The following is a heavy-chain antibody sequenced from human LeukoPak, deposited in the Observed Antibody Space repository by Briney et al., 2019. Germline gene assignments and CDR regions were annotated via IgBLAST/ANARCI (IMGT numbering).Heavy chain of an antibody. D-gene: IGHD1-1*01. Sequence: GGSLRLSCAASGFTFDDYAMHWVRQAPGKGLEWVSGISWNSGSIGYADSVKGRFTISRDNAKNSLYLQMNGLRAEDTALYYCAKGHVQTNAFDIWGQGTMVTVSS. CDR2: ISWNSGSI. CDR1: GFTFDDYA. V-gene: IGHV3-9*01. CDR3: AKGHVQTNAFDI. J-gene: IGHJ3*02.